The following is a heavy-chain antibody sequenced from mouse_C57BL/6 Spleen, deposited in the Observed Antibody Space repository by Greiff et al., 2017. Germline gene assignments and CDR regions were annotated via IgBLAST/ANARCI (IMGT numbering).Heavy chain of an antibody. CDR2: IHPNSGST. D-gene: IGHD1-1*01. J-gene: IGHJ2*01. CDR1: GYTFTSYW. V-gene: IGHV1-64*01. Sequence: QVQLKQPGAELVKPGASVKLSCKASGYTFTSYWMHWVKQRPGQGLEWIGMIHPNSGSTNYNEKFKSKATLTVDKSSSTAYMQLSSLTSEDSAVYYCARNYDYGSRVFDYWGQGTTLTVSS. CDR3: ARNYDYGSRVFDY.